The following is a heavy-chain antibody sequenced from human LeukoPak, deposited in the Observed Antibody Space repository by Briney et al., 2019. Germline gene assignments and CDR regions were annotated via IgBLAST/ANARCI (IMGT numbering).Heavy chain of an antibody. CDR2: ISGYNGNT. J-gene: IGHJ4*02. CDR3: ARDPNIVVVPAAMDY. CDR1: GYTFTRYG. D-gene: IGHD2-2*01. V-gene: IGHV1-18*01. Sequence: ASVKVSCKASGYTFTRYGFSWVRQAPGQGLEWMGWISGYNGNTKYAQKFQGRVTMTTDTSTSTAYMELGSLRSDDTAVYYCARDPNIVVVPAAMDYWGQGTLVTVSS.